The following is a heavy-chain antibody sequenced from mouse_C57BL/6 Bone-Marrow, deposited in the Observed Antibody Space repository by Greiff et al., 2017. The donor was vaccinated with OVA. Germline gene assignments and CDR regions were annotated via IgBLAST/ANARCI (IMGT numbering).Heavy chain of an antibody. CDR3: TRGSSLHWYFDV. V-gene: IGHV1-5*01. CDR2: IYPGNSDT. Sequence: EVKLVESGTVLARPGASVKMSCKTSGYTFTSYWMHWVKQRPGQGLEWIGAIYPGNSDTSYNQKFKGKAKLTAVASASTAYMELSSLTNEDSAVYYCTRGSSLHWYFDVWGTGTTVTVSS. D-gene: IGHD6-1*01. CDR1: GYTFTSYW. J-gene: IGHJ1*03.